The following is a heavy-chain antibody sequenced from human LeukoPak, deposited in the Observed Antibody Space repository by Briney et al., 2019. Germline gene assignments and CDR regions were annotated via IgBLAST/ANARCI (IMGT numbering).Heavy chain of an antibody. CDR1: GFTFSDNA. Sequence: GGSLRLSCAASGFTFSDNAMTWVRQTPGKGLEWVSTISGDGEATWYADSVKGRFTISRDNYKSTLYLQMNSLRAEDTAVYYCAKDGGVTHYYYYMDVWGKGTTVTVSS. J-gene: IGHJ6*03. CDR2: ISGDGEAT. V-gene: IGHV3-23*01. CDR3: AKDGGVTHYYYYMDV. D-gene: IGHD3-16*01.